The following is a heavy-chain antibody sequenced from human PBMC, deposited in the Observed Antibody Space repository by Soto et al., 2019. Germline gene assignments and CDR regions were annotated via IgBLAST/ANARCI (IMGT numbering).Heavy chain of an antibody. D-gene: IGHD6-13*01. CDR3: ARAPAGYSSSWYDY. J-gene: IGHJ4*02. CDR2: IGTAGDT. CDR1: GFSVRSYD. Sequence: GGCLRLSCAASGFSVRSYDMHWVRQATGKGLEWVSAIGTAGDTCYPGSVKGRFTISRENAKNSLYLQMNSLRAEDTAVYYCARAPAGYSSSWYDYWGQGTLVTVSS. V-gene: IGHV3-13*01.